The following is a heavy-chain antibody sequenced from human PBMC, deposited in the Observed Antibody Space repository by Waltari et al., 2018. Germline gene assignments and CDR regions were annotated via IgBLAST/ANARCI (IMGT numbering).Heavy chain of an antibody. CDR1: GYTFTSYG. V-gene: IGHV1-18*01. CDR2: ISAYNGNT. J-gene: IGHJ6*02. Sequence: QVQLVQSGAEVKKPGASVKVSCKASGYTFTSYGISWVRQAPGQGLEWMGWISAYNGNTNYAQKLQGRVTMTTDTSTSTAYMELRSLGSDDTAVYYCAREVDGDFPYYYYGMDVWGQGTTVTVSS. CDR3: AREVDGDFPYYYYGMDV. D-gene: IGHD4-17*01.